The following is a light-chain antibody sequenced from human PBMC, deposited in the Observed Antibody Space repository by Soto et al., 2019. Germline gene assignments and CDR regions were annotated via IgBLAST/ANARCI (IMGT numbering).Light chain of an antibody. CDR2: LST. Sequence: IVLTQSPLSLPVTPGEPASISCGSSQSLVHRNGYDSLDWYLQKPGQSPQLLIYLSTHRASGVPDRFSGSGSGTNFTLTISSVQTEDVGVYYCMQARQSPVTFGGGTKVEIK. V-gene: IGKV2-28*01. J-gene: IGKJ4*01. CDR1: QSLVHRNGYDS. CDR3: MQARQSPVT.